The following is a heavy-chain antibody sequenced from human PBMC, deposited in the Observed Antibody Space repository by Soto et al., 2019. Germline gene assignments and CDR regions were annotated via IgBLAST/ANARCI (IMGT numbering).Heavy chain of an antibody. J-gene: IGHJ6*02. Sequence: QVQLVESGGGVVRPGRSLRLSCAVSGFTFTSHDMHWVRQAPGKGLEWVAFISYSGSEKSYADSVKGRLTISRDNSKNTLYLQMDSLRAEDTAVYYCARRRRGQMYYGMDVWGQGTAVTVSS. CDR3: ARRRRGQMYYGMDV. CDR1: GFTFTSHD. V-gene: IGHV3-30*03. D-gene: IGHD2-15*01. CDR2: ISYSGSEK.